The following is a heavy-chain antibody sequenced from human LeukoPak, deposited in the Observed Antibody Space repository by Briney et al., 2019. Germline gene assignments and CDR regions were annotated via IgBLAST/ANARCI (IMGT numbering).Heavy chain of an antibody. CDR3: ARGSQRTVRGYLYNWFDP. J-gene: IGHJ5*02. V-gene: IGHV4-39*01. CDR2: IYYSGST. CDR1: GGSISSSSYY. D-gene: IGHD3-10*01. Sequence: PAETLSLTCTVSGGSISSSSYYWGWIRQPPGKGLEWIGSIYYSGSTYYNPSPKSRVTISVDTSKNQFSLKLISVTAADTAVYYCARGSQRTVRGYLYNWFDPWGQGTLVTVSS.